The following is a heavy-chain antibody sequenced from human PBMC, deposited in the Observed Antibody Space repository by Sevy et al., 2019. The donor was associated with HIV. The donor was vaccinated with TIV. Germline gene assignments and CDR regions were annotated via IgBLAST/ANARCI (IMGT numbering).Heavy chain of an antibody. Sequence: ASVKVSCKASGYTFTSYGISWVRQAPGQGLEWMGWISAYNGNTNYAQKLRGRVTMTTDTSTSTAYMELRSLRSDDTAVYYCARRGAVAGTWGFDYWGQGTLVTVSS. V-gene: IGHV1-18*01. CDR3: ARRGAVAGTWGFDY. CDR1: GYTFTSYG. J-gene: IGHJ4*02. D-gene: IGHD6-19*01. CDR2: ISAYNGNT.